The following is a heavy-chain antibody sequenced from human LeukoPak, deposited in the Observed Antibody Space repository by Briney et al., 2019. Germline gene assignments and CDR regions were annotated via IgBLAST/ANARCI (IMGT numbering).Heavy chain of an antibody. V-gene: IGHV1-46*01. CDR2: INPSGGST. D-gene: IGHD3-10*01. CDR1: GYTFTSYH. J-gene: IGHJ4*02. Sequence: ASVKVSCKASGYTFTSYHLHWVRQAPGQGLEWMGIINPSGGSTNYAQKFQGRVTMTRDTSTSTVYMELSSLRSEDTAVYYCARDAPLIGISGRNVDFDYWGQGTLVTVSS. CDR3: ARDAPLIGISGRNVDFDY.